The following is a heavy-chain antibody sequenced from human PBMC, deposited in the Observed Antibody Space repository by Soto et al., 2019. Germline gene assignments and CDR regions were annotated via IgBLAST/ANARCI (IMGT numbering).Heavy chain of an antibody. CDR2: TYWDDDK. V-gene: IGHV2-5*02. CDR1: GFSLSTSGVG. CDR3: AQGIAVAGTYYFDY. D-gene: IGHD6-19*01. Sequence: SGPTLVNPTQILTLTCTFSGFSLSTSGVGVGWIRQPPGKALEWLALTYWDDDKRCSPSLKSRLTITKDTSKNQVVLTMTNMDPVDTATYYCAQGIAVAGTYYFDYWGQGTLVTVSS. J-gene: IGHJ4*02.